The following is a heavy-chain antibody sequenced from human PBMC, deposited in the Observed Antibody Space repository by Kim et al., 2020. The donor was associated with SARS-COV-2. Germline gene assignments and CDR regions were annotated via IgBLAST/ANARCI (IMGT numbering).Heavy chain of an antibody. V-gene: IGHV1-2*02. CDR1: GYTFIGYY. CDR3: ARGQLGY. Sequence: ASVKVSCKTSGYTFIGYYMHWVRQAPGQGLEWMGWINPNSGDTKYAQKFQGRVTMTRDTSISTAYMELSRLRSDDTAVYYCARGQLGYWGQGTLVTVSS. J-gene: IGHJ4*02. D-gene: IGHD6-6*01. CDR2: INPNSGDT.